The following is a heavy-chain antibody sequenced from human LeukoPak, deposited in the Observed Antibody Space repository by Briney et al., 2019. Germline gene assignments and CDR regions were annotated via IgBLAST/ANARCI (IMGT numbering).Heavy chain of an antibody. CDR3: ASLGATTISYYGMNV. J-gene: IGHJ6*02. Sequence: ASVKVSCKASGYTFTDYYIHWVRQAPGQGLQWMGWINPKSGGTNYAQKFQGRVTMTRDTSITTAYMELSGLTSDDTAVYYCASLGATTISYYGMNVWAKGPRSPSP. CDR2: INPKSGGT. D-gene: IGHD1-26*01. CDR1: GYTFTDYY. V-gene: IGHV1-2*02.